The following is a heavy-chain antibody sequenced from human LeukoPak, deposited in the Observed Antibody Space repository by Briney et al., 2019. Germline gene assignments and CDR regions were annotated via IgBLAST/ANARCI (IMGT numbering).Heavy chain of an antibody. Sequence: GGSLRLSCAASGFTFSSYGMHWVRQAPGKGLEWVAFIRYDGSNKYYADSVKGRFTISRGNSKNTLYLQMNSLRAEDTAVYYCAKDPGAYYDSSGYLRGYWGQGTLVTVSS. D-gene: IGHD3-22*01. J-gene: IGHJ4*02. V-gene: IGHV3-30*02. CDR3: AKDPGAYYDSSGYLRGY. CDR1: GFTFSSYG. CDR2: IRYDGSNK.